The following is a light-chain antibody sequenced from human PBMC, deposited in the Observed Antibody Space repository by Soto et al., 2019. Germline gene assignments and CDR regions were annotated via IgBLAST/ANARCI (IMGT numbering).Light chain of an antibody. J-gene: IGKJ1*01. Sequence: DIQMTQSPSTVSASVGDRVTITCRASQSISSWLAWYQQKPGKAPKLLIYDASSWESGVPSRFSGSGSGTEFTLTISSLQPDDFATYYCQQYNSYWRTFGQGTKVDIK. CDR1: QSISSW. V-gene: IGKV1-5*01. CDR2: DAS. CDR3: QQYNSYWRT.